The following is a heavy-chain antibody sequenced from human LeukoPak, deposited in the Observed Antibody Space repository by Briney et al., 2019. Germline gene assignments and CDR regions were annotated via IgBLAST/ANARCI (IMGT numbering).Heavy chain of an antibody. D-gene: IGHD3-10*01. J-gene: IGHJ4*02. V-gene: IGHV5-10-1*01. CDR2: IDPSDSYT. Sequence: GESLKISCKGSGYSFTSYWISWVRQMPGKGLEWMGRIDPSDSYTNYSPSFQGHVTISADKSISTAYLQWSSLKALDTAMYYCARAPMVRGVSPDYWGQGTLVTVSS. CDR1: GYSFTSYW. CDR3: ARAPMVRGVSPDY.